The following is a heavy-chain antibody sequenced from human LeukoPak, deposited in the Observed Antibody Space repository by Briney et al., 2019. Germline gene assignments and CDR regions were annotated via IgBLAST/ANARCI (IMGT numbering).Heavy chain of an antibody. CDR2: IYHSGTT. CDR1: GYSVNSGYY. D-gene: IGHD3-3*01. Sequence: PSETLSLTCTVSGYSVNSGYYWGWIRQPPGKGLKWIGNIYHSGTTYYNPSLESRVTMSVDTSKNQFSLKLSSVTAADTAMYYCARTYYDFWSGYQDYWGQGTLVTVSS. CDR3: ARTYYDFWSGYQDY. J-gene: IGHJ4*02. V-gene: IGHV4-38-2*02.